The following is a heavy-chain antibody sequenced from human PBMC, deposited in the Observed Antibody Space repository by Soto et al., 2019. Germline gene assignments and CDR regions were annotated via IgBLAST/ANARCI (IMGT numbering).Heavy chain of an antibody. V-gene: IGHV4-30-4*01. D-gene: IGHD5-12*01. CDR3: ARLSGYDPAGAADK. CDR2: SYYSGGS. Sequence: QVQLQESGPGLVKASQTLSLTCTLSGASVSSVEHYWSWIRQPPGKGLGWIGYSYYSGGSYYNASLQRRVSISVDTSQNQFSLKLTSVTAADTAVYYCARLSGYDPAGAADKWGPGILVSVSS. CDR1: GASVSSVEHY. J-gene: IGHJ4*02.